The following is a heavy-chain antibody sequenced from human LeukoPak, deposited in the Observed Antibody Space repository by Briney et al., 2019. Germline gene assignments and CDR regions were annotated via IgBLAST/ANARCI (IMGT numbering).Heavy chain of an antibody. CDR2: ISGSGGST. D-gene: IGHD3-3*01. J-gene: IGHJ6*03. Sequence: ETLSLTCTVSGYSISSGYYWGWVRQAPGKGLEWVSAISGSGGSTYYADSVKGRFTISRDNSKNTLYLQMNSLRAEDTAVYYCAKDLEQNYYYYMDVWGKGTTVTVSS. CDR1: GYSISSGYY. V-gene: IGHV3-23*01. CDR3: AKDLEQNYYYYMDV.